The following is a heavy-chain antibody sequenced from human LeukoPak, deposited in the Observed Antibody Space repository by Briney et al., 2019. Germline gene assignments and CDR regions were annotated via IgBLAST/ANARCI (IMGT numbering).Heavy chain of an antibody. CDR2: IIPIFGTA. D-gene: IGHD5-12*01. V-gene: IGHV1-69*13. CDR3: ARERVDIVATIGLDP. Sequence: SVKVSCKASGGTFSSYAISWVRRAPGQGLEWMGGIIPIFGTANYAQKFQGRVTITADESTSTAYMELSSLRSEDTAVYYCARERVDIVATIGLDPWGQGTLVTVFS. J-gene: IGHJ5*02. CDR1: GGTFSSYA.